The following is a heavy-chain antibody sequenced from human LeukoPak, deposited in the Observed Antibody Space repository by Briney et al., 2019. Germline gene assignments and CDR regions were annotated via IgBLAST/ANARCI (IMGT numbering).Heavy chain of an antibody. CDR2: IYTSGST. V-gene: IGHV4-4*07. J-gene: IGHJ6*03. CDR1: GGSISSYY. CDR3: ARDWRPYCSSTSCYYYYYMDV. D-gene: IGHD2-2*01. Sequence: PLETLSLTCTVSGGSISSYYGSWIRQPAGKGLEWIWRIYTSGSTNYNPSLKSRVTMSVDTSKNQFSLKLSSVTAADTAVYYCARDWRPYCSSTSCYYYYYMDVWGKGTTVTVSS.